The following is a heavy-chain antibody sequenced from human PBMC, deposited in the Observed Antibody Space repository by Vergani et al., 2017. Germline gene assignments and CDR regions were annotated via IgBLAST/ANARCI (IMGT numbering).Heavy chain of an antibody. CDR1: GSSIRSTFYY. Sequence: QLQLQESDPGLVTPSETLSLTCTVSGSSIRSTFYYWGWIRQPPGKGLEWIGTIYYSGSTYYNPSLKSLVTISVDTSKNQFSLKLNSVTAADTAVYYCARHKEQLVPGNYYYYYYRDVWVKGTTVTVSS. CDR3: ARHKEQLVPGNYYYYYYRDV. J-gene: IGHJ6*03. CDR2: IYYSGST. V-gene: IGHV4-39*01. D-gene: IGHD6-13*01.